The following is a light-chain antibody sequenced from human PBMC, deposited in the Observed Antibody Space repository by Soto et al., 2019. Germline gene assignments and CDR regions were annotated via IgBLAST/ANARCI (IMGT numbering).Light chain of an antibody. CDR2: QAS. CDR3: QQSKTYPWT. V-gene: IGKV1-5*03. CDR1: QSISGW. Sequence: DIQMTQSPSTLSASVGDRVTITCRASQSISGWLAWYQRKPGKAPKVLIYQASILASGVPSRFSSTGSGTEFTLTVSSLQPDDFGTYYCQQSKTYPWTFGQGTNVDIK. J-gene: IGKJ1*01.